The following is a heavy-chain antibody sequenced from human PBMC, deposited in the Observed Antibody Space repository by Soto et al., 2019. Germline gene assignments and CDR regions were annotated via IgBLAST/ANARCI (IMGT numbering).Heavy chain of an antibody. CDR3: TRSLAIDFDS. J-gene: IGHJ4*02. V-gene: IGHV3-49*04. CDR2: IRRKAYGGTT. CDR1: GFNFGAYA. Sequence: GGSLRLSCSASGFNFGAYAMSWVRQPPGKGLEWVGFIRRKAYGGTTDYAASVKGRFTISRDDSKSIAYLQMNSLEIEGTAVYYCTRSLAIDFDSWGQGPLVTVST.